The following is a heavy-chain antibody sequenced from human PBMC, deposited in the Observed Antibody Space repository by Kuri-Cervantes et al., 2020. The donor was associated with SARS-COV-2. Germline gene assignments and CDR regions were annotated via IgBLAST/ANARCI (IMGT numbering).Heavy chain of an antibody. CDR1: GFTFNTYS. CDR3: AREGIVVDADAFDI. J-gene: IGHJ3*02. D-gene: IGHD2-2*01. V-gene: IGHV3-48*01. Sequence: GESLKISCAASGFTFNTYSMDWVRQAPGKGLEWLAYISKGSDTIYYADSVRGRFIISRDNSKNTLYLQMNSLRAEDMAVYYCAREGIVVDADAFDIWGQGTMVTVSS. CDR2: ISKGSDTI.